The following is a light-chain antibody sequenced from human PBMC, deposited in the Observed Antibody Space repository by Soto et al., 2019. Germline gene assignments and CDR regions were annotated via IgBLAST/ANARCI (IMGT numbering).Light chain of an antibody. CDR2: LGS. CDR3: MQALQTPRT. CDR1: PSLLHSNGYNY. J-gene: IGKJ5*01. Sequence: IVMTQYPHSLPFTPGEPASISCRSSPSLLHSNGYNYLDWYLQKPGQSPQLLIYLGSNRASGVPDRFSGSGSGTDFTLKISRVEAEDVGVYYCMQALQTPRTFGQGTRLEI. V-gene: IGKV2-28*01.